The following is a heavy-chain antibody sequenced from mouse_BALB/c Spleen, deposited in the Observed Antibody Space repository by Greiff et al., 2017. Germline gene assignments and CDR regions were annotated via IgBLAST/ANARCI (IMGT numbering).Heavy chain of an antibody. D-gene: IGHD1-1*01. V-gene: IGHV3-2*02. CDR3: ARKTTVSRGFAY. Sequence: EVKLQESGPGLVKPSQSLSLTCTVTGYSITSDYAWNWIRQFPGNKLEWMGYISYSGSTSYNPSLKSRISITRDTSKNQFFLQLNSVTTEDTATYYCARKTTVSRGFAYWGQGTLVTVSA. J-gene: IGHJ3*01. CDR2: ISYSGST. CDR1: GYSITSDYA.